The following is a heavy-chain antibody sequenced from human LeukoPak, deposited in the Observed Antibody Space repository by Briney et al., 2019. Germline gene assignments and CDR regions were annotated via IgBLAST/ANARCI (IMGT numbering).Heavy chain of an antibody. CDR2: IYWDDDK. CDR1: GFSLSTRGVG. V-gene: IGHV2-5*02. D-gene: IGHD3-22*01. CDR3: AHRYYARGENYFDY. J-gene: IGHJ4*02. Sequence: SGPTLVNPPQTLTLTCTFSGFSLSTRGVGVGWIRQPPGKALEWLAVIYWDDDKRYSPSLKSRLTITKDTSKNQVVLTMTNMDPVDTATYYCAHRYYARGENYFDYWGQGTLVTVSS.